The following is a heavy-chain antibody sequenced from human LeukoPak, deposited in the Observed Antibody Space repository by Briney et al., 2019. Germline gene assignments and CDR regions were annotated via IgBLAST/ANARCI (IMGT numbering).Heavy chain of an antibody. J-gene: IGHJ4*02. Sequence: ETLSLTCTVSGGSISSSSYYWGWIRQPPGKGLEWVSVIYSGGSTYYADSVRGRFTISRDNSKNTLYLQMNSLRAEDTAVYYCARHDYLESWGQGTLVTVSS. V-gene: IGHV3-66*04. CDR2: IYSGGST. CDR1: GGSISSSSYY. CDR3: ARHDYLES.